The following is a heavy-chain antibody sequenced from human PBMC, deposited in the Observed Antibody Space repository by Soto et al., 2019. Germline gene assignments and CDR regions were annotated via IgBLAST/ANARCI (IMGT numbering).Heavy chain of an antibody. CDR2: IWSDGSNK. CDR3: ARDLGSSPFDY. CDR1: GFTVSSSG. Sequence: QVQLVESGGGVVQPGRSLRLSCAASGFTVSSSGMHWVRQAPGKGLEWVVVIWSDGSNKYYADSVKGRFTISRDNSKNTLYLQMNSLKAEDTAVYYCARDLGSSPFDYWGQGTLVTVSS. J-gene: IGHJ4*02. D-gene: IGHD6-6*01. V-gene: IGHV3-33*01.